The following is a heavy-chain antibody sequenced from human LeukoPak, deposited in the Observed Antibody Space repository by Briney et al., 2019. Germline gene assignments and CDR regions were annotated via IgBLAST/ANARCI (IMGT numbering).Heavy chain of an antibody. Sequence: SETLSLTCTASGGSISSYYWSWIRQPAGKGLEWIGRIYTSGSTNYNPSLKSRVTMSVDTSKYQFSLKLSSVTAADTAVYYCARVRDYYGSGSYYDLHALIDYWGQGTLVTVSS. J-gene: IGHJ4*02. CDR3: ARVRDYYGSGSYYDLHALIDY. CDR2: IYTSGST. CDR1: GGSISSYY. V-gene: IGHV4-4*07. D-gene: IGHD3-10*01.